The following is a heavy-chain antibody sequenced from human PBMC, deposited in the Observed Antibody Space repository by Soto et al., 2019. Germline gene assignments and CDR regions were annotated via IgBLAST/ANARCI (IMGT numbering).Heavy chain of an antibody. Sequence: PVGSLRLSCAASGFTFSSYGMHWVRQAPGKGLEWVAVISYDGSNKYYADSVKGRFTISRDNSKNTLYLQMNSLRAEDTAVYYCAKDLLQGLRYYYYGMDVWGQGTTVTVSS. CDR3: AKDLLQGLRYYYYGMDV. V-gene: IGHV3-30*18. CDR1: GFTFSSYG. CDR2: ISYDGSNK. D-gene: IGHD4-4*01. J-gene: IGHJ6*02.